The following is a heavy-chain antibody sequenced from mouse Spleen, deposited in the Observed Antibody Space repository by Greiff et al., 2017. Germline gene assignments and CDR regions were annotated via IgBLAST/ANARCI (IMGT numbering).Heavy chain of an antibody. V-gene: IGHV1-72*01. CDR1: GYTFTSYW. D-gene: IGHD1-1*01. CDR2: IDPNSGGT. CDR3: ARPFITTVVVEESFAY. Sequence: VQLQQPGAELVKPGASVKLSCKASGYTFTSYWMHWVKQRPGRGLEWIGRIDPNSGGTKYNEKFKSKATLTVDKPSSTAYMQLSSLTSEDSAVYYCARPFITTVVVEESFAYWGQGTLVTVSA. J-gene: IGHJ3*01.